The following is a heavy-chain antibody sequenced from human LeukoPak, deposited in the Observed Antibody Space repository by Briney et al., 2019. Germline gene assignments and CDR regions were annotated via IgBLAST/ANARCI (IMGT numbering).Heavy chain of an antibody. D-gene: IGHD4-17*01. CDR1: GFSLSTSGVG. Sequence: SGPTLVNPTQTLTLTCTFSGFSLSTSGVGVGWIRQPPGKALEWLALIYWNDDKRYSPSLKSRLTITKDTSKNQVVLTMTNMDPVDTATYYCAHTVTTIKRVTWYYYYGMDVWGQGTTVTVSS. V-gene: IGHV2-5*01. J-gene: IGHJ6*02. CDR2: IYWNDDK. CDR3: AHTVTTIKRVTWYYYYGMDV.